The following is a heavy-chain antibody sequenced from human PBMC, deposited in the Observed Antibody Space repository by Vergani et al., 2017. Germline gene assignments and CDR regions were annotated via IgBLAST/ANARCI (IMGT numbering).Heavy chain of an antibody. CDR2: ISAYNGNT. D-gene: IGHD3-3*01. CDR1: GYTFTSYG. V-gene: IGHV1-18*01. CDR3: ARASGSGTIFGVVLPYYYYYYMDV. Sequence: QVQLVQSGAEVKKPGASVKVSCKASGYTFTSYGISWVRQAPGQGLEWMGWISAYNGNTNYAQKLQGRVTMTTDTSTSTAYMELRSLRSDDTAVYYCARASGSGTIFGVVLPYYYYYYMDVWGKGTTVTVSS. J-gene: IGHJ6*03.